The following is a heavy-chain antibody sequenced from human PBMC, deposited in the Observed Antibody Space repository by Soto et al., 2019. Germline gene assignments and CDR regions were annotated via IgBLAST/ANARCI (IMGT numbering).Heavy chain of an antibody. CDR1: GYSFTCYW. Sequence: EVQLVQSGAEVKKPGESLRISCKGSGYSFTCYWISWVRQMPGKGLEWMGRIDPSDSYTNYSPSFQGHVTISADKSISTAYLQWSSLKASDTAMYYCARLAMATRRGYYGMDVWGQGTTVTVSS. J-gene: IGHJ6*02. V-gene: IGHV5-10-1*01. CDR3: ARLAMATRRGYYGMDV. D-gene: IGHD5-12*01. CDR2: IDPSDSYT.